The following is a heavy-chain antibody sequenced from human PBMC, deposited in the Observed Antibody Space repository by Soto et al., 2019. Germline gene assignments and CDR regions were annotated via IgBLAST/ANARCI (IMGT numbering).Heavy chain of an antibody. J-gene: IGHJ6*02. V-gene: IGHV1-24*01. CDR1: GYTLTELS. CDR3: ATRERSYDFGSGSVVYYGMDV. D-gene: IGHD3-3*01. Sequence: ASVKVSCKVSGYTLTELSMHWVRQAPGKGLEWMGGFDPEDGETIYAQKFQGRVTMTEDTSTDTAYMELSSLRSEDTAVYYCATRERSYDFGSGSVVYYGMDVWGQGTTVTVSS. CDR2: FDPEDGET.